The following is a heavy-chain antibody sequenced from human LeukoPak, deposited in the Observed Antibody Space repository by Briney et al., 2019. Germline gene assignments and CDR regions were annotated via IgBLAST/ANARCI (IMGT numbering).Heavy chain of an antibody. D-gene: IGHD5-18*01. Sequence: GGSLRLSCAASGFTFSSYSMNWVRQAPGKGLEWVSYISSSSSTIYYADSVKGRFTISRDNAKNSLYLQMNSLRAEDTAVYYCASGGESYSYGIYLDYWGQGTLVTVSS. J-gene: IGHJ4*02. V-gene: IGHV3-48*01. CDR1: GFTFSSYS. CDR3: ASGGESYSYGIYLDY. CDR2: ISSSSSTI.